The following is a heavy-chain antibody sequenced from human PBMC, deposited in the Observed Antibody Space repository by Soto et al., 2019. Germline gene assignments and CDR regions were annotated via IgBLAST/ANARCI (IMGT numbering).Heavy chain of an antibody. Sequence: EVQLLESGGGFVQPGGSLRLSCAASGFTFSSYAMSWVRQAPGKGLEWVSAVSASGGTTYYADSVQGRFTISRDNSKNTLALQMNSLRVEDTAIYYCAKDRTCWHTGGFDYWGQGTLVTVSS. J-gene: IGHJ4*02. V-gene: IGHV3-23*01. D-gene: IGHD2-8*01. CDR2: VSASGGTT. CDR1: GFTFSSYA. CDR3: AKDRTCWHTGGFDY.